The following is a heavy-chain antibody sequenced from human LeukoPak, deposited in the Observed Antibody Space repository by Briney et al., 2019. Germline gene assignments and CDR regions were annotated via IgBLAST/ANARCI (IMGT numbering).Heavy chain of an antibody. J-gene: IGHJ4*02. CDR2: ISGSGGST. Sequence: GSLRLSCAASGFTFSSYAMSWVRQAPGKGLEWVSAISGSGGSTYYADSVKGRFTISRDNSKNTLYLQMNSLRAEDTAVYYCARGSNYYGSGSYYSEYYFDYWGQGTLVTVSS. V-gene: IGHV3-23*01. CDR1: GFTFSSYA. D-gene: IGHD3-10*01. CDR3: ARGSNYYGSGSYYSEYYFDY.